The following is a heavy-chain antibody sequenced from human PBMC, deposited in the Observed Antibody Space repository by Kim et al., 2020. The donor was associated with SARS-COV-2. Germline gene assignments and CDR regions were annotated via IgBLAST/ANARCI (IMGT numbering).Heavy chain of an antibody. J-gene: IGHJ4*02. Sequence: SETLSLTCTVSGGSISSSSYYWGWIRQPPGKGLEWIGSIYYSGSTYYNPSLKSRVTISVDTSKNQFSLKLSSVTAADTAVYYCARLVLRYFDIWGQGTLVTVSS. CDR2: IYYSGST. D-gene: IGHD3-9*01. CDR1: GGSISSSSYY. CDR3: ARLVLRYFDI. V-gene: IGHV4-39*01.